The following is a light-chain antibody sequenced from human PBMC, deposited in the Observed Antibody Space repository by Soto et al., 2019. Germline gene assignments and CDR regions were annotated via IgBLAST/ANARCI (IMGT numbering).Light chain of an antibody. J-gene: IGKJ2*01. V-gene: IGKV3-11*01. CDR2: DAS. Sequence: EIVLTQSPATLTLSPGERATLSCRASQSVSSYLAWYQQKPGQAPRLLIYDASSRATGIPARFSGSGSGTDFTLTISSLEPEYFAVYYCQQRSNWPYTFGQGTKLEI. CDR3: QQRSNWPYT. CDR1: QSVSSY.